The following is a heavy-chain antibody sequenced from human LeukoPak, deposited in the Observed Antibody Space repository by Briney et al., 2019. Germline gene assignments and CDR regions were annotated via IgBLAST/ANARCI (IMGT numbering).Heavy chain of an antibody. D-gene: IGHD3-10*01. CDR1: GGSFSGYY. CDR3: AREGSTMVRGRLDYYYYGMDV. J-gene: IGHJ6*02. CDR2: INHSGST. Sequence: SETLSLTCAVYGGSFSGYYWSWIRQPPGKGLEWIGEINHSGSTNYNPSLKSRVTISVDTSKNQFSLKLSSVTAADTAVYYCAREGSTMVRGRLDYYYYGMDVWGQGTTVTVSS. V-gene: IGHV4-34*01.